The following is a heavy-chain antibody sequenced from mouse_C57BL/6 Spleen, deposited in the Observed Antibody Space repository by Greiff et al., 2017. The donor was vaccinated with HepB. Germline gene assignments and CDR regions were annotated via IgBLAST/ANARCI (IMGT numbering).Heavy chain of an antibody. CDR1: GYSFTSYY. CDR2: IYPGSGNT. J-gene: IGHJ3*01. V-gene: IGHV1-66*01. D-gene: IGHD2-1*01. Sequence: VQLQQSGPELVKPGASVKISCKASGYSFTSYYIHWVKQRPGQGLEWIGWIYPGSGNTKYNEKFKGKATLTADTSSSTAYMQLSSLTSEDSAVYYCAIYYGNSWFAYWGQGTLVTVSA. CDR3: AIYYGNSWFAY.